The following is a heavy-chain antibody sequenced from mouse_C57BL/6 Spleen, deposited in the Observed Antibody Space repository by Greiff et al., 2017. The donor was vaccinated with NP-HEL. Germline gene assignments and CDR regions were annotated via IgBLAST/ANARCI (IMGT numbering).Heavy chain of an antibody. J-gene: IGHJ3*01. D-gene: IGHD2-5*01. CDR1: GYTFTSYW. CDR2: INPSNGGT. V-gene: IGHV1-53*01. CDR3: ARADSTWFAY. Sequence: QVHVKQPGTELVKPGASVKLSCKASGYTFTSYWMHWVKQRPGQGLEWIGNINPSNGGTNYNEKFKSKATLTVDKSSSTAYMQLSSLTSEDSVVYYCARADSTWFAYWGQGTLVTVSA.